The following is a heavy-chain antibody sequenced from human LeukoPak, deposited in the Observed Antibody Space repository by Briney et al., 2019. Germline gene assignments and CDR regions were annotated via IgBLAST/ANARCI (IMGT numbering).Heavy chain of an antibody. CDR1: GYTFTSYA. J-gene: IGHJ5*02. CDR2: INTNTGNP. V-gene: IGHV7-4-1*02. Sequence: ASVKVSCKASGYTFTSYAMNWVRQATGQGLEWMGWINTNTGNPTYAQGFTGRFVFSLDTSVSTAYLQISSLKAEDTAVYYCASEVGARTGASFDPWGQGTLVTVSS. CDR3: ASEVGARTGASFDP. D-gene: IGHD1-26*01.